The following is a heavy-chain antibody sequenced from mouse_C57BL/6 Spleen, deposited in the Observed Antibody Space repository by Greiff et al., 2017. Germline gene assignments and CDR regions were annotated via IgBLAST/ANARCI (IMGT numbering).Heavy chain of an antibody. CDR1: GYAFSSYW. CDR3: TRRSYYFDY. D-gene: IGHD1-1*01. Sequence: VQLQESGAELVKPGASVKISCKASGYAFSSYWMNWVKQRPGKGLEWIGKIYPGDGDTNYNGKFKGKATLTADKSSSTACMQLSGLTSEYSAVYFCTRRSYYFDYWGQGTSLTVAS. J-gene: IGHJ2*02. V-gene: IGHV1-80*01. CDR2: IYPGDGDT.